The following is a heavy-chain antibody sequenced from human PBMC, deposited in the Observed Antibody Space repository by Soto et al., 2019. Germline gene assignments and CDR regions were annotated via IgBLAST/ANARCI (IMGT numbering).Heavy chain of an antibody. D-gene: IGHD6-13*01. J-gene: IGHJ5*02. Sequence: ASVKVSCKASGYTFTRYGISWVRQAPGQGFEWMGWISAYNGNTNYAQKLQGRVTMTTDTSTSTAYMELRSLRSDDTAVYYCARDSGIAAAGTTDNWFDPWGQGTLVTVSS. CDR2: ISAYNGNT. V-gene: IGHV1-18*04. CDR3: ARDSGIAAAGTTDNWFDP. CDR1: GYTFTRYG.